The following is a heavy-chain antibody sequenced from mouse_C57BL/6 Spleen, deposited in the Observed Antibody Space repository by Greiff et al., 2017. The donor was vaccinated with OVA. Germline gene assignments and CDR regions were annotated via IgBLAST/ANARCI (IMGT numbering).Heavy chain of an antibody. CDR3: AREGPSFDY. CDR1: GYSITSGYY. J-gene: IGHJ2*01. CDR2: ISYDGSN. V-gene: IGHV3-6*01. Sequence: VQLKESGPGLVKPSQSLSLTCSVTGYSITSGYYWNWIRQFPGNKLEWMGYISYDGSNNYNPSLKNRISITRDTSKNQFFLKLNSVTTEDTATYYCAREGPSFDYWGQGTTLTVSS.